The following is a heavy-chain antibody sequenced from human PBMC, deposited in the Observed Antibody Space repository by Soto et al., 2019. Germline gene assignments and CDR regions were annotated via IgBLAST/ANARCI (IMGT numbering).Heavy chain of an antibody. J-gene: IGHJ6*02. CDR2: ISAYNGNT. CDR1: GYTFTSYG. CDR3: ARGVYYYYYYGMDV. Sequence: ASVKVSCKASGYTFTSYGISWVRQAPGQGLEWMGWISAYNGNTNYAQKLQGRVTMTTDTSTSTAYMGLRSLRFDDTAVYYCARGVYYYYYYGMDVWGQGTTVTVSS. V-gene: IGHV1-18*01.